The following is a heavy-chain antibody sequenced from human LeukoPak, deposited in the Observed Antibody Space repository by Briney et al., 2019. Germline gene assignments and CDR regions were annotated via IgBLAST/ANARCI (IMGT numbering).Heavy chain of an antibody. V-gene: IGHV3-30*14. D-gene: IGHD3-22*01. CDR2: ISYDGSNK. CDR1: GFTFSSYA. CDR3: ARGQGIGYYYDSSGIGYFDY. J-gene: IGHJ4*02. Sequence: GGSLRLSCAASGFTFSSYAMHWVRQAPGKGLERLAVISYDGSNKYYADSVKGRFTISRDNSKNTLYLQMNSLRAEDTAVYYCARGQGIGYYYDSSGIGYFDYWGQGTLVTVSS.